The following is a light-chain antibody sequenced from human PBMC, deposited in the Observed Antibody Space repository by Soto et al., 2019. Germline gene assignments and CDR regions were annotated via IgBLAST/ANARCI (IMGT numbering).Light chain of an antibody. Sequence: DIQMTQSPSTLSASVGDRVTITCRASQSIYRWLAWYQQKPGKAPKLLIYDASSLESGVPSRFSGSGSGTDFSLTVISLQPDDFAAYYCQQYNTYPYTFGQGTKLEIK. V-gene: IGKV1-5*01. J-gene: IGKJ2*01. CDR1: QSIYRW. CDR2: DAS. CDR3: QQYNTYPYT.